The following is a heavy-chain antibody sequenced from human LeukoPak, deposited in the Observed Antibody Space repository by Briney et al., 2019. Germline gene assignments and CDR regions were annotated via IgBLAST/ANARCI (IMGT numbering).Heavy chain of an antibody. CDR1: GGSFSGYY. CDR3: ARGQWGGLFDY. Sequence: SETLSLTCAVYGGSFSGYYWSWIRQPPGKGLEWIGEINYSGSTNYNPSLKSRVTISVDTSKNQFSLKLSSVTAADTAVYYCARGQWGGLFDYWGQGTLVTVSS. J-gene: IGHJ4*02. CDR2: INYSGST. D-gene: IGHD2-21*02. V-gene: IGHV4-34*01.